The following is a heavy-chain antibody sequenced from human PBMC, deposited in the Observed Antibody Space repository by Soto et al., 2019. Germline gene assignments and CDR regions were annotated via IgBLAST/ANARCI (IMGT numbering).Heavy chain of an antibody. V-gene: IGHV4-30-4*01. Sequence: QVQLQESGPGLVKPSQTLTLTCSVSGGSISSDNYFWSWIRQPPGKGLEWIGYIFYIGSAHYNPCLKSSFTISVDTSKTQCSLDLFSVTAADTARYYCARGVIPADTLGSDAFDIWGQGTMVTISS. CDR2: IFYIGSA. CDR1: GGSISSDNYF. CDR3: ARGVIPADTLGSDAFDI. D-gene: IGHD3-16*02. J-gene: IGHJ3*02.